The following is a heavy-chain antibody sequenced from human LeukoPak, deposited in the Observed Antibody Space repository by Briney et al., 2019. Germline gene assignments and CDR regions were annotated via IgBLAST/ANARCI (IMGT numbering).Heavy chain of an antibody. D-gene: IGHD2-21*01. CDR2: ISGSGGST. V-gene: IGHV3-23*01. CDR1: GVTFSSYA. Sequence: GGSLRLSCAASGVTFSSYAMSWVRQAPGKGLEWVSAISGSGGSTYYADSVKGRFTISRDNSKNTLYLQMNSLRAEDTAVYYCAKVSPTNVVVIGDTFDYWGQGTLVTVSS. J-gene: IGHJ4*02. CDR3: AKVSPTNVVVIGDTFDY.